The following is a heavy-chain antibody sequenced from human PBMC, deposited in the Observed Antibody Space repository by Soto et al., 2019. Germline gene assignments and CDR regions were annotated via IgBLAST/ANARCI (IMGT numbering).Heavy chain of an antibody. D-gene: IGHD5-12*01. CDR3: AGGGGWIATTYSWFDP. J-gene: IGHJ5*02. CDR1: GGSISSSNW. V-gene: IGHV4-4*02. Sequence: SETLSLTCAVSGGSISSSNWWSWVRQPPGKGLEWIGEIYHSGSANYNPSLKSRVTISVDKSKNQFSLKLSSVTAADTAVYYCAGGGGWIATTYSWFDPWGQGTLVTVSS. CDR2: IYHSGSA.